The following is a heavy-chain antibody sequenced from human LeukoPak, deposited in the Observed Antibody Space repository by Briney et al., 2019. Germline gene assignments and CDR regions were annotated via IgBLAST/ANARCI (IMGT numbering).Heavy chain of an antibody. D-gene: IGHD6-6*01. J-gene: IGHJ4*02. CDR1: GGSFSGYY. V-gene: IGHV4-34*01. Sequence: PSETLSLTCAVHGGSFSGYYWSWIRQPPGKGLEWIGEINHSGSTNYNPSLKSRVTISVDTSKNQFSLKLSSVTAADTAVYYCARARIAARLNWDYWGQGTLVTVSS. CDR2: INHSGST. CDR3: ARARIAARLNWDY.